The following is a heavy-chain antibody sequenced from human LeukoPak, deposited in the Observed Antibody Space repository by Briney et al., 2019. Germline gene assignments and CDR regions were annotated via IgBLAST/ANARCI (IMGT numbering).Heavy chain of an antibody. V-gene: IGHV3-11*04. CDR2: ISSSGSTI. J-gene: IGHJ4*02. D-gene: IGHD6-19*01. CDR3: AKHKYSSGWYDPDFDY. Sequence: GGSLRLSCAASGFTFSDYYMSWIRQAPGKGLEWVSYISSSGSTIYHADSVKGRFTISRDNAKNSLYLQMNSLRAEDTAVYYCAKHKYSSGWYDPDFDYWGQGTLVTVSS. CDR1: GFTFSDYY.